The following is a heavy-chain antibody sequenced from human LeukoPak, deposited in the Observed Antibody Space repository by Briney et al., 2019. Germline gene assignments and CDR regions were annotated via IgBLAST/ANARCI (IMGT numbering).Heavy chain of an antibody. CDR2: INTDGSGSST. D-gene: IGHD1-26*01. J-gene: IGHJ3*02. CDR3: AKDRVGTSLDAFDI. Sequence: GSLRLSCAASGFTFSSYWMHWVRQAPGKGLVWVSRINTDGSGSSTSYADSVKGRFTISRDNSKNTLFLQMNSLGAEATAVYYCAKDRVGTSLDAFDIWGQGTMVTVSS. CDR1: GFTFSSYW. V-gene: IGHV3-74*01.